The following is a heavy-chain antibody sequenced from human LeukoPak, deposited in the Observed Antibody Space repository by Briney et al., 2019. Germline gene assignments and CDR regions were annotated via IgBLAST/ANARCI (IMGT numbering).Heavy chain of an antibody. J-gene: IGHJ6*02. CDR3: ARGWGIAACQNYYYGMDV. CDR1: GFTVSSNY. V-gene: IGHV3-66*01. Sequence: GGSLRLSCAASGFTVSSNYMSWVRQAPGKGLEWVSVIYSGGSTYYADSVKGRFTISRDNSKNTLYLQMNSLRAEDTAVYYCARGWGIAACQNYYYGMDVWGQGTTVTVSS. D-gene: IGHD6-6*01. CDR2: IYSGGST.